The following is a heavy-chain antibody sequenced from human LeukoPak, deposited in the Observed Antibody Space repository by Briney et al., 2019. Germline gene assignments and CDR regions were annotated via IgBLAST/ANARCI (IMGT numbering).Heavy chain of an antibody. CDR1: GYTFTSYD. V-gene: IGHV1-8*03. Sequence: ASVKVSCKASGYTFTSYDINWVRQATGQGLEWMGWMTPNSGNTGYAQKFQGRVTITRNTSISTAYMELSSLRSEDTAVYYCARDHGSGDDAFDIWGQGTMVTVSS. CDR3: ARDHGSGDDAFDI. CDR2: MTPNSGNT. J-gene: IGHJ3*02. D-gene: IGHD6-19*01.